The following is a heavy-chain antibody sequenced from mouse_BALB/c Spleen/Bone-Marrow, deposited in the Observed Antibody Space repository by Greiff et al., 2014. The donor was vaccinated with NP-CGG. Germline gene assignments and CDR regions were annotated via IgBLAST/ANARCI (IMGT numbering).Heavy chain of an antibody. J-gene: IGHJ4*01. CDR3: SRGRRDALDY. CDR2: INPSNGGT. V-gene: IGHV1S81*02. Sequence: VQLQESGAELVKPGASVKLSCKASGYTFTSYYMYWVKQRPGQGLEWFGEINPSNGGTNFNEKFKNKATLTVDESSSTAYMQLSSLTSEDSAVYYCSRGRRDALDYWGRGTSVTVSS. CDR1: GYTFTSYY.